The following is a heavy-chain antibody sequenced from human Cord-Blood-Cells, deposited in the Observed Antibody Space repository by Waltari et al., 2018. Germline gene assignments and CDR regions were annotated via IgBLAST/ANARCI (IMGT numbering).Heavy chain of an antibody. CDR1: GGTFSSYA. CDR2: IIPIFGTA. V-gene: IGHV1-69*01. D-gene: IGHD3-16*02. Sequence: QVQLVQSGAEVKKPGSSVKVSCKASGGTFSSYAIRWVRQAPGQGLEWMGGIIPIFGTANYAQKFQGRVTITADESTSTAYMELSSLRSEDTAVYYCAREPYDYVWGSYRGFDPWGQGTLVTVSS. J-gene: IGHJ5*02. CDR3: AREPYDYVWGSYRGFDP.